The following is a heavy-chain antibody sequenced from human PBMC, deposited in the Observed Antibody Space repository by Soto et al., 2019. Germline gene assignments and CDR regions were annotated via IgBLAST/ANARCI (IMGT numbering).Heavy chain of an antibody. V-gene: IGHV2-5*02. CDR3: AHHPYYGSCLYSFDY. Sequence: QITLKESGPTLVKPTQTLTLTCTFSGFSLSTSGVGVGWIRQPPGKALEWLALIYWDDDKRYSPSLRSRLTISNHTSKSQLVLTMTNMYPVDTATYFCAHHPYYGSCLYSFDYCGQGTLVPVSS. CDR1: GFSLSTSGVG. D-gene: IGHD3-10*01. J-gene: IGHJ4*02. CDR2: IYWDDDK.